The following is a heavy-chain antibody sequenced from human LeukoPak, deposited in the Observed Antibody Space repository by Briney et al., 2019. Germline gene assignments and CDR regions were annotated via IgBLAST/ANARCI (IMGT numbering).Heavy chain of an antibody. CDR3: AREGLGNDYSNYGWFDP. CDR2: IIPIFGTA. Sequence: ASAKVSCKASGGTFSSYAISWVRQAPGQGLEWMGGIIPIFGTANYAQKFQGRVTITADESTSTAYMELSSLRSEDTAVYYCAREGLGNDYSNYGWFDPWGQGTLVTVSS. CDR1: GGTFSSYA. V-gene: IGHV1-69*13. D-gene: IGHD4-11*01. J-gene: IGHJ5*02.